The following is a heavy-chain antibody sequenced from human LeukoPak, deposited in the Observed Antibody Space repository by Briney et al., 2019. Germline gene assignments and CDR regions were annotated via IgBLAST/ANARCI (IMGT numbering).Heavy chain of an antibody. CDR1: GYTFSSYD. CDR2: MNPSSGNT. Sequence: ASVKVSCKASGYTFSSYDINWVRQAAGQGPEWMGWMNPSSGNTAYAQNFQGRVIMTRNTSISTAYMELSSLRFEDTAVFYCAIRTSRGVSGSSYFDSWGQGTLVTVSS. D-gene: IGHD3-10*01. J-gene: IGHJ4*02. CDR3: AIRTSRGVSGSSYFDS. V-gene: IGHV1-8*01.